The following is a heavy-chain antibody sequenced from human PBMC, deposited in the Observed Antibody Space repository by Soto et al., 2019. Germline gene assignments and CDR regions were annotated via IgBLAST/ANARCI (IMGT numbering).Heavy chain of an antibody. CDR2: ISSSSSYI. CDR3: ERGLGDSSGYYPYWFDP. J-gene: IGHJ5*02. CDR1: GFTFSSYS. D-gene: IGHD3-22*01. Sequence: PGGSLRLSCAASGFTFSSYSMNWVRQAPGKGLEWVSSISSSSSYIYYADSVKGRFTISRDNAKNSLYLKMNSLRAEDTAVYYCERGLGDSSGYYPYWFDPWGQGTLVTVSS. V-gene: IGHV3-21*01.